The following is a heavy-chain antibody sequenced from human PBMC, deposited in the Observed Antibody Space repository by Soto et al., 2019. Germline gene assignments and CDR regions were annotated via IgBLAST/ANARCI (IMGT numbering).Heavy chain of an antibody. J-gene: IGHJ4*02. Sequence: HVQLVQSGAEVKKPGASVKVSCKASGYTFTSYDINWVRQATGQGLEWMGWMNPNSGNTGYAQKFQGRVTMTRNTSISTAYMELSSLRSEDTAVYYCARGGVFFFAAPTNPFDYWGQGTLVTVSS. V-gene: IGHV1-8*01. CDR3: ARGGVFFFAAPTNPFDY. D-gene: IGHD3-10*01. CDR1: GYTFTSYD. CDR2: MNPNSGNT.